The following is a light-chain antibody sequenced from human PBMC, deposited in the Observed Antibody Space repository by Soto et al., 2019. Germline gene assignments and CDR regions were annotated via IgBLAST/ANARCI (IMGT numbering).Light chain of an antibody. Sequence: QSVLTQPHSASGTPGQRVTIACSGSSSNIGSNTVNWYQQLPGTAPKLLNYSNNQRPSGVPDRFSGSKSGTSASLAISGLQSEDEADYYCAAWDYSLSGWVLGGGTKLTVL. J-gene: IGLJ3*02. CDR1: SSNIGSNT. CDR2: SNN. CDR3: AAWDYSLSGWV. V-gene: IGLV1-44*01.